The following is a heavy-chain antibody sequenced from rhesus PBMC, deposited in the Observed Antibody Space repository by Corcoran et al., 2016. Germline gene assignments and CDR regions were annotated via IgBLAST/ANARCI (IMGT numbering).Heavy chain of an antibody. CDR1: GGSISRTY. J-gene: IGHJ4*01. CDR2: ISGSGGST. Sequence: QLQLQESGPGLVKPSETLSLTCAVSGGSISRTYWSWLRQPPGKGREWIGPISGSGGSTDYNPSLKSRVTISTDTSKNQFSLKLSSVTAADTAVYYGARDSSEYCSGIYCYGPDYWGQGVLVTVSS. CDR3: ARDSSEYCSGIYCYGPDY. V-gene: IGHV4-173*01. D-gene: IGHD2-27*01.